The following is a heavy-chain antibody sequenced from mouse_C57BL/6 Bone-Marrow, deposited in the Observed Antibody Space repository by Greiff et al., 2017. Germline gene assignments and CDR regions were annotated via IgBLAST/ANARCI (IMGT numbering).Heavy chain of an antibody. J-gene: IGHJ4*01. D-gene: IGHD2-12*01. CDR3: ASSYRVKAMDY. Sequence: EVHLVESGGGLVKPGGSLKLSCAASGFTFSDYGMHWVRQAPEKGLEWVAYISSGNSTIYYADTVKGRFTISRDNAKNTLFLQMTSLRSEDTAMYYCASSYRVKAMDYWGQGTSVTVSS. CDR2: ISSGNSTI. V-gene: IGHV5-17*01. CDR1: GFTFSDYG.